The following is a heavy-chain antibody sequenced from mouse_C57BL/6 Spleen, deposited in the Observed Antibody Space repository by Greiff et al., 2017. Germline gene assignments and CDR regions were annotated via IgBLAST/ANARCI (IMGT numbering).Heavy chain of an antibody. CDR3: ARPDTGTWGRYFDY. CDR1: GYTFPDYE. CDR2: IDPETGGT. Sequence: QVQLQQSGAELVRPGASVTLSCKASGYTFPDYEMHWVKQTPVHGLEWIGAIDPETGGTAYNQKFKAKATLTVDKSSSTAYMQLKSLTSEDSAVYYCARPDTGTWGRYFDYWGQGTTLTVSS. J-gene: IGHJ2*01. D-gene: IGHD4-1*01. V-gene: IGHV1-15*01.